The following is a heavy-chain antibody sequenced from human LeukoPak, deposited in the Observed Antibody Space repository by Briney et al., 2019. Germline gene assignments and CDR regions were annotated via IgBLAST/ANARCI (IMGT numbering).Heavy chain of an antibody. CDR3: AKAPRPRAPDYYYYYMDV. J-gene: IGHJ6*03. V-gene: IGHV3-48*01. CDR1: GFIFSDYN. CDR2: VSSRSTTI. Sequence: PGGSLRLSCAASGFIFSDYNLNWVRQAPGKGLEWVSFVSSRSTTIFYADSVKGRFTISRDNSKNTLYLQMNSLRAEDTAVYYCAKAPRPRAPDYYYYYMDVWGKGTTVTVSS.